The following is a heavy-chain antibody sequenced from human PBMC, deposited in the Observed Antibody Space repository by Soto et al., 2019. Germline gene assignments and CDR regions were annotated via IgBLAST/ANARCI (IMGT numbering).Heavy chain of an antibody. V-gene: IGHV3-43*01. J-gene: IGHJ6*02. CDR1: GFTFDDYT. CDR2: ISWDGGST. Sequence: PGGSLRLSCAASGFTFDDYTMHWVRQAPGKCLEWVSLISWDGGSTYYADSVKGRFTISRDNSKNSLYLQMNSLRTEDTALYYCAKSQLLDYYYGMDVWGQGXTVTVSS. CDR3: AKSQLLDYYYGMDV. D-gene: IGHD2-2*01.